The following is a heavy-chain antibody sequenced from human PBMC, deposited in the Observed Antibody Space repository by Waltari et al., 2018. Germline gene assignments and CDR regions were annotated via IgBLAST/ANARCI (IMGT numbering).Heavy chain of an antibody. V-gene: IGHV3-48*03. CDR1: EFIFSNYE. CDR2: ISSRGTTI. Sequence: EVQLVQSGGGLVQHGGSLRLSCAASEFIFSNYEMHWIRQAPGKGLEWVSYISSRGTTIYYADSVKGRFTISRDNAKKSLYLQMKGLRAEDTAVYYCARERNTFIPFDYWGQGALVTVSS. J-gene: IGHJ4*02. CDR3: ARERNTFIPFDY. D-gene: IGHD2-21*01.